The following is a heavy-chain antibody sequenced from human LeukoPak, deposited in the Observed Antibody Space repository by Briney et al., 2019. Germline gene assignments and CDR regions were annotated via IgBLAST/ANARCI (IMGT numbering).Heavy chain of an antibody. J-gene: IGHJ4*02. CDR1: GGSISSRNW. V-gene: IGHV4-4*02. Sequence: SETLSLTCAVSGGSISSRNWWSWVRQPPGKGLEWIGEIYHSGSINYNPSLKSRVTISVDKSKNQLSLRLTSVTAADTAVYYCAKQRTTVTSGPLDYWGQGTLVTVSS. CDR2: IYHSGSI. D-gene: IGHD4-17*01. CDR3: AKQRTTVTSGPLDY.